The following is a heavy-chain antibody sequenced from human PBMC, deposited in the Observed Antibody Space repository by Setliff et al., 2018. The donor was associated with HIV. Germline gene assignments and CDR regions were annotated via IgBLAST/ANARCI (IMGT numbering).Heavy chain of an antibody. CDR3: ARVSPWFDP. CDR1: GFTFSTYS. J-gene: IGHJ5*02. Sequence: PGGSLRLSCAASGFTFSTYSMNWVRQAPGKGLEWVSYISSSSSTIYYADSVKGRFTISRDNSKNTLYLQMNSLRAEDTAVYYCARVSPWFDPWGQGTLVTVSS. V-gene: IGHV3-48*01. CDR2: ISSSSSTI.